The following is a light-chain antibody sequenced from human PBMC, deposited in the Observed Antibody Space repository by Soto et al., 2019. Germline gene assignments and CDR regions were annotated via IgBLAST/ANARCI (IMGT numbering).Light chain of an antibody. Sequence: DIQMTQSPSTLSASVGDRVTITCRASQSFTGMLAWYQQKPGKAPKLLIYDASSLKSGVPSRFSGSGSGTEFTLTISSLQPDDFATYYCQQYHSYSTFGQGTRLALK. CDR3: QQYHSYST. CDR2: DAS. V-gene: IGKV1-5*01. CDR1: QSFTGM. J-gene: IGKJ5*01.